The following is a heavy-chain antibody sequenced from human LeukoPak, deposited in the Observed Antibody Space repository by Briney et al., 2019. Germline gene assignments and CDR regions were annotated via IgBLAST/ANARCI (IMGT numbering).Heavy chain of an antibody. V-gene: IGHV3-23*01. Sequence: GGSLRFSCAASGFTFSSYSMNWVRQAPGKGLEWVSAISGSGGSTYYADSVKGRFTISRDNSKNTLYLQMNSLRAEDTAVYYCAKGDSSGYYSPSHAFDIWGQGTMVTVSS. CDR2: ISGSGGST. CDR3: AKGDSSGYYSPSHAFDI. CDR1: GFTFSSYS. D-gene: IGHD3-22*01. J-gene: IGHJ3*02.